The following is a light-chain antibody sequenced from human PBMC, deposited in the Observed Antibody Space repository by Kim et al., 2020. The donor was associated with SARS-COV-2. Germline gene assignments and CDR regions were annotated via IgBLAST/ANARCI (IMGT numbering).Light chain of an antibody. CDR1: SSDIGDYNY. Sequence: QSALTQPASVSGSPGQSITISCTGTSSDIGDYNYVSWYQQHPGKAPKLMIYDVTKRPSGASNRFSGSKSGNTASLTISGLQAEDEADYYCSSYASSNTLVFGGGTQLTVL. CDR2: DVT. CDR3: SSYASSNTLV. V-gene: IGLV2-14*01. J-gene: IGLJ2*01.